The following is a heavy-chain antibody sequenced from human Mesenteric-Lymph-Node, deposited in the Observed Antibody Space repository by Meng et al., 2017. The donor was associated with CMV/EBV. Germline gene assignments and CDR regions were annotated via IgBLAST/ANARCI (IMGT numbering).Heavy chain of an antibody. D-gene: IGHD5-24*01. CDR2: VFYSGHT. Sequence: SETLSHTCSVSGGSITGHYGTSIRQPPGRELEWIGYVFYSGHTNYNLSLKGRVTISVDTSKTQFSLNPNSVTDADTAVYYCARVPGWLQLDCWGQVNLVIVSS. CDR3: ARVPGWLQLDC. V-gene: IGHV4-59*11. J-gene: IGHJ4*02. CDR1: GGSITGHY.